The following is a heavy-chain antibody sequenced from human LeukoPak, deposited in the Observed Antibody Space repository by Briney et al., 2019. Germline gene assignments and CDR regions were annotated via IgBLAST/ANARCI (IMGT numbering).Heavy chain of an antibody. Sequence: SETLSLTCTVSGASISSYYWSWIRQPPGKGLEWIGYIYYSGIINYNPSLTSRVTMSVDTSKNQFSLKLSSVTAADTAVYYCARLGVAGTSWFDPWGQGTLLSVSS. CDR1: GASISSYY. V-gene: IGHV4-59*08. CDR3: ARLGVAGTSWFDP. D-gene: IGHD6-19*01. CDR2: IYYSGII. J-gene: IGHJ5*02.